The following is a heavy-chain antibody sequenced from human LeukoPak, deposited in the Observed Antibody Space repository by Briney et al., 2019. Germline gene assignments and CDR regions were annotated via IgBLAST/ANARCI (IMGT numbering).Heavy chain of an antibody. CDR1: GGSISSSSYY. D-gene: IGHD3-22*01. Sequence: SETLSLTCTVSGGSISSSSYYWGWIRQPPGKGLEWIGSIYYSGSTYYNPSLKSRVTISVDTSKNQFSLKLSSVTAADTAVYYCARLDDSSGYPPDDDYWGQGTLVTVSS. CDR2: IYYSGST. J-gene: IGHJ4*02. V-gene: IGHV4-39*01. CDR3: ARLDDSSGYPPDDDY.